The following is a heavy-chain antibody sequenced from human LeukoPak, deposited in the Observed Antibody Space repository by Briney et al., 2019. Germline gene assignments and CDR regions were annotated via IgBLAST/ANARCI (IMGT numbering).Heavy chain of an antibody. CDR2: IYYSGST. J-gene: IGHJ4*02. Sequence: PSETLSLTCTVSGGSISSSSYYWSWIRQHPGKGLEWIGYIYYSGSTYYNPSLKSRVTISVDTSKNQFSLKLSSVTAADTAVYYCAREISRYCSGGSCSYYFDYWGQGTLVTVSS. V-gene: IGHV4-31*03. D-gene: IGHD2-15*01. CDR3: AREISRYCSGGSCSYYFDY. CDR1: GGSISSSSYY.